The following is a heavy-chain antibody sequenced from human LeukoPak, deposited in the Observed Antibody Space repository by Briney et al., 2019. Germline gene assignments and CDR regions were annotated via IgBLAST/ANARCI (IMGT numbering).Heavy chain of an antibody. V-gene: IGHV1-18*01. D-gene: IGHD3-9*01. CDR1: GYTFTSYG. CDR3: ARNYDILTGYYNTPYFGC. J-gene: IGHJ4*02. Sequence: GASVKVSCKASGYTFTSYGISWVRQAPGQGLEWMGWISAYNGNTNYAQKLQGRVTMTTDTSTSTAYMELRSLRSDDTAVYYCARNYDILTGYYNTPYFGCWGQGTLVNVSS. CDR2: ISAYNGNT.